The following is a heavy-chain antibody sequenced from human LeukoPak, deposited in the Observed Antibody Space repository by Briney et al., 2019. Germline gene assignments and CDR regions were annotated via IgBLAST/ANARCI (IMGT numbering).Heavy chain of an antibody. J-gene: IGHJ4*02. CDR2: ISSSSSYI. CDR1: GFTFSSYS. V-gene: IGHV3-21*01. Sequence: GGSLRLSCAASGFTFSSYSMNWVRQAPGKGLEWVSSISSSSSYIYYADSVKGRFTISRDNAKNSLYLQMDSLRAEDTAVYYCARDGYYGSGSLDYWGQGTLVTVSS. D-gene: IGHD3-10*01. CDR3: ARDGYYGSGSLDY.